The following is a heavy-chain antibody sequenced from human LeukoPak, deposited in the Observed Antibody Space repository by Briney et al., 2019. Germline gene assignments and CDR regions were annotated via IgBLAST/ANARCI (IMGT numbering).Heavy chain of an antibody. Sequence: GGSLRLSCAASGFTFSSYSMNWVSQAPGKGLEWVSSISSSSSYIYYADLVKGRFTISRDNAKNSLYLQMNSLRAEDTAVYYCARESLPIVVVPAAIGYWGRGTLVTVSS. J-gene: IGHJ4*02. V-gene: IGHV3-21*01. CDR1: GFTFSSYS. D-gene: IGHD2-2*01. CDR2: ISSSSSYI. CDR3: ARESLPIVVVPAAIGY.